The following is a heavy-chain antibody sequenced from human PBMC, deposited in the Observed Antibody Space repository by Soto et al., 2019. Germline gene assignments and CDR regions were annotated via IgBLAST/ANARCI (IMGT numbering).Heavy chain of an antibody. V-gene: IGHV3-7*03. CDR1: GFTFSSYC. J-gene: IGHJ6*02. D-gene: IGHD2-15*01. Sequence: GGALRLACAASGFTFSSYCMSWVRQAPGKGLEWVANIKQDGSEKYYVDSVKGRFTISRDNAKNSLYLQMNSLRAEDTAVYYCARSDIKYCSGGSCPYYYYYYYGMDVWGQGTTVTVSS. CDR3: ARSDIKYCSGGSCPYYYYYYYGMDV. CDR2: IKQDGSEK.